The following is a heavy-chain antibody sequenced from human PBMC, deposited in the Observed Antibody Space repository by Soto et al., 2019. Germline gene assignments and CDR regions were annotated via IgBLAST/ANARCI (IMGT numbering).Heavy chain of an antibody. CDR3: ARSGTNVDIVATAYYFDY. Sequence: ASGKVSCKASGGTFSSYAISWVRQAPGQGLEWMGGIIPIFGTANYAQKFQGRVTITADESTSTAYMELSSLRSEDTAVYYCARSGTNVDIVATAYYFDYWGQGPLVTVSS. D-gene: IGHD5-12*01. J-gene: IGHJ4*02. CDR2: IIPIFGTA. CDR1: GGTFSSYA. V-gene: IGHV1-69*13.